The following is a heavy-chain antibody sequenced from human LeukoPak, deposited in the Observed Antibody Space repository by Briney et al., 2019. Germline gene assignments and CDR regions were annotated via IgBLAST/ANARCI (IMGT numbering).Heavy chain of an antibody. Sequence: APVKVSCKASGYTFTSYDINWVRQATGQGLEWMGWMNPNSGNTGYAQKFQGRVTMTRNTSISTAYMELSSLRSEDTAVYYCARVYYDFWSGYIDAFDIWGQGTMVTLSS. CDR3: ARVYYDFWSGYIDAFDI. CDR1: GYTFTSYD. V-gene: IGHV1-8*01. CDR2: MNPNSGNT. D-gene: IGHD3-3*01. J-gene: IGHJ3*02.